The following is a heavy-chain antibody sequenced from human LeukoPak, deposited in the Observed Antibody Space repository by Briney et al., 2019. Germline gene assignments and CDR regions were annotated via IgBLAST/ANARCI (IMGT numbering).Heavy chain of an antibody. J-gene: IGHJ6*03. CDR3: ARGQPVRPNYYYYYYMDV. Sequence: SETLSLTCAVYGGSFSGYYWSWIRQPPGKGLEWIGEINHSGSTNYNPSLKSRVTISVDTSKNQFSLKLSSVTAADTAVYYCARGQPVRPNYYYYYYMDVWGKGTTVTVSS. D-gene: IGHD6-6*01. V-gene: IGHV4-34*01. CDR1: GGSFSGYY. CDR2: INHSGST.